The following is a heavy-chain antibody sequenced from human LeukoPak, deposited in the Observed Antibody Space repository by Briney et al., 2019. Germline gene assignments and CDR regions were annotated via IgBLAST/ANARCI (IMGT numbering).Heavy chain of an antibody. D-gene: IGHD1-26*01. CDR3: AKGMGTTTRYYFDY. J-gene: IGHJ4*02. Sequence: PGRSLRLSCAASGFTFNNYAIHWVRQAPGKGLEWVAIISYDGSNKYYADSVKGRFTISRDNSKNTLYLQMNSLRAEDSAIYYCAKGMGTTTRYYFDYWGQGTLVTVSS. CDR1: GFTFNNYA. V-gene: IGHV3-30-3*01. CDR2: ISYDGSNK.